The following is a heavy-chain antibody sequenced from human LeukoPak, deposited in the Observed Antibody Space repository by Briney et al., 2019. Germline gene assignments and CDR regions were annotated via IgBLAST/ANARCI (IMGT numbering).Heavy chain of an antibody. CDR2: IYHSGST. V-gene: IGHV4-38-2*02. Sequence: SETLSLTCTVSGYSISSGHYWGWIRQPPGKGLEWIGSIYHSGSTNYNPSLKSRVTISVDTSKNQFSLKLSSVTAADTAVYYCARAYYDSSGYYPVFDYWGQGTLVTVSS. CDR3: ARAYYDSSGYYPVFDY. CDR1: GYSISSGHY. J-gene: IGHJ4*02. D-gene: IGHD3-22*01.